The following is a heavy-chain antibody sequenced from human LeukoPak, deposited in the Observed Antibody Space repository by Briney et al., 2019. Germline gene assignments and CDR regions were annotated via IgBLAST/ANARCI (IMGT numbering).Heavy chain of an antibody. CDR1: GYTFTSYY. CDR3: ARFLVVGATRFDY. D-gene: IGHD1-26*01. CDR2: INPSGGST. J-gene: IGHJ4*02. Sequence: GASVKVSCKASGYTFTSYYMHWVRQAPGQGLEWMGIINPSGGSTSYAQKFQGRVTMTRDISTSTVYMELSSLRSEDTAVYYGARFLVVGATRFDYWGQGTLVTVSS. V-gene: IGHV1-46*01.